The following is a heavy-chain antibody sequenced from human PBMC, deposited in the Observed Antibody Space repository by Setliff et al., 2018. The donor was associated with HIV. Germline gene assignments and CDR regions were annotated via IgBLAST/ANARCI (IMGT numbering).Heavy chain of an antibody. V-gene: IGHV5-51*01. CDR2: IYPGDSDT. CDR1: GYIFSNYW. Sequence: PGESLKISCKGSGYIFSNYWIGWVRQMPGKGLEWMGVIYPGDSDTKYSPSFQNQVTISADKSISTAYLQVHNLKASDTATYYCARRDGRSMNAFEIWGPGTMVTVSS. J-gene: IGHJ3*02. D-gene: IGHD6-13*01. CDR3: ARRDGRSMNAFEI.